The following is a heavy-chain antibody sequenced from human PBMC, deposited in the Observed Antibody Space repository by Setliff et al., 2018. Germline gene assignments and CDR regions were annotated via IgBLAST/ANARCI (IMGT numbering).Heavy chain of an antibody. V-gene: IGHV1-69*05. D-gene: IGHD2-15*01. CDR2: TIPLFGTT. J-gene: IGHJ5*02. CDR1: RGTFSNYG. CDR3: ARSPALLGIVYLDP. Sequence: SVKVSCKASRGTFSNYGVSWVRQAPGQGLEWMGGTIPLFGTTDYAQKFHGRVTIITDESTSTAYMELNSLTSEDTAVYYCARSPALLGIVYLDPWGQGTRVTVSS.